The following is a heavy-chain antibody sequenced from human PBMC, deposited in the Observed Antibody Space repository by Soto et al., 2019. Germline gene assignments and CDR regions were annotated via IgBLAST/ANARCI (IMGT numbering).Heavy chain of an antibody. CDR2: IYPGDSDT. CDR3: ARHGYSYGGVVTFDY. J-gene: IGHJ4*02. D-gene: IGHD5-18*01. Sequence: RGESLKISCKGSGYSFTSYWIGWVRQMPGKGLEWMGIIYPGDSDTRYSPSFQGQVTISADKSISTAYLQWSSLKASDTAMYYCARHGYSYGGVVTFDYWGQGTLVTVSS. CDR1: GYSFTSYW. V-gene: IGHV5-51*01.